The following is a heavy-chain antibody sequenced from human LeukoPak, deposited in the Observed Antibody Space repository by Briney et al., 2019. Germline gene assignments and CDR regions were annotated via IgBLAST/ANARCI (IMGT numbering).Heavy chain of an antibody. J-gene: IGHJ3*02. CDR1: GDSITSYY. CDR2: VSNSGRS. V-gene: IGHV4-59*01. D-gene: IGHD4-17*01. CDR3: ARTTVTTLYAFDI. Sequence: TSETLSLTCTVSGDSITSYYWSWIRQTPEKGLEWIGYVSNSGRSDYGPSLKSRVTMSIDTSKNQFSLRMTSVTAADTGVYYCARTTVTTLYAFDIWGQGTMVTVSS.